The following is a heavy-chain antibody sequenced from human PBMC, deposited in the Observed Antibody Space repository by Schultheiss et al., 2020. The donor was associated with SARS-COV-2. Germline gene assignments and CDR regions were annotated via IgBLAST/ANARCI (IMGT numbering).Heavy chain of an antibody. Sequence: SETLSLTCAVSGGSISSGGYSWSWIRQPPGKGLEWIGYIYHSGSTYYNPSLKSRVTISVDRSKNQFSLKLSSVTAADTAVYYCARDVEAVAGKRPRHGMDVWGQGTTVTVSS. D-gene: IGHD6-19*01. CDR3: ARDVEAVAGKRPRHGMDV. V-gene: IGHV4-30-2*01. CDR1: GGSISSGGYS. J-gene: IGHJ6*02. CDR2: IYHSGST.